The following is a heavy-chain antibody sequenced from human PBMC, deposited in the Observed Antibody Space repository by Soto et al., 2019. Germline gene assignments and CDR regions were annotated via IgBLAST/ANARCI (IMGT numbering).Heavy chain of an antibody. CDR1: CGSTSSSSYY. Sequence: PSDTLALTCTVSCGSTSSSSYYCVCIRQPPWKGLEWIGSIYYSGSTYYNPSLKSRVTISVDTSKNQFSLKLSSVTAADTAVYYCARLAGYCSGGSCYGLDYWGQGTLVTVSS. CDR2: IYYSGST. V-gene: IGHV4-39*01. D-gene: IGHD2-15*01. CDR3: ARLAGYCSGGSCYGLDY. J-gene: IGHJ4*02.